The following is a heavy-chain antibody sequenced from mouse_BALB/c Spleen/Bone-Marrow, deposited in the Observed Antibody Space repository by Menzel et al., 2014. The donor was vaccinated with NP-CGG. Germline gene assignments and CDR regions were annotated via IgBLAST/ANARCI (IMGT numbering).Heavy chain of an antibody. V-gene: IGHV1-80*01. CDR3: ARSELGRYYAMDY. Sequence: VKVVESGAELVRPGSSVKISCKASGYAFSSYWMNWVKQGPGQGLEWIGQIYPGDGDTNYNGKFKGKATLTADKSSSTAYMQLSSLTSEDSAVYFCARSELGRYYAMDYWGQGTSVTVSS. CDR2: IYPGDGDT. J-gene: IGHJ4*01. CDR1: GYAFSSYW. D-gene: IGHD4-1*01.